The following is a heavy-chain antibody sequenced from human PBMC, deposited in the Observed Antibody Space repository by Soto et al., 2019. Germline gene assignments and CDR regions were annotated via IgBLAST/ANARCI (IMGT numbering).Heavy chain of an antibody. CDR2: IYRSERT. CDR1: GGSIRGDDYY. V-gene: IGHV4-31*03. J-gene: IGHJ3*01. CDR3: ASRIGLAGIGYDGYEL. D-gene: IGHD3-9*01. Sequence: QVQLQESGPGLVKPSQTLSLTCTVSGGSIRGDDYYLNWIRQFPGKGLEWFGSIYRSERTEYNPCLQRRIAISADTSNNVVFLRLTSGTAADTATYDCASRIGLAGIGYDGYELWGQGTLVIVSS.